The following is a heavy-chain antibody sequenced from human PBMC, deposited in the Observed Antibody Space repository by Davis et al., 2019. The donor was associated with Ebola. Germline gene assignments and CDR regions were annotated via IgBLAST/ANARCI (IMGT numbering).Heavy chain of an antibody. V-gene: IGHV3-33*01. CDR2: IWYDGSNK. CDR1: GFTFSTYG. D-gene: IGHD6-19*01. CDR3: ARGGIAVADY. J-gene: IGHJ4*02. Sequence: GESLKISCAASGFTFSTYGVHWVRQAPGKGLEWVAVIWYDGSNKYYADSVKGRFTISRDNSKNTLYLQMNSLRAEDTAVYYCARGGIAVADYWGQGTLVTVSS.